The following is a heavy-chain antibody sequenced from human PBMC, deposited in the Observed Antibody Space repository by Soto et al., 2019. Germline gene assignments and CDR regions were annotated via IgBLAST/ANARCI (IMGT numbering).Heavy chain of an antibody. CDR3: AKDHTDVLRFLVWLLYEDY. V-gene: IGHV3-23*01. Sequence: EVQLLESGGGLVQPGGSLRLSCAASGFTFTNYAMSWVRQAPGKGLEWVSTIGGSGASTYYADSVKGRFTISRGNSKNTLYLQMNSLRAEDTAVYYCAKDHTDVLRFLVWLLYEDYWGQGPLVTVSS. D-gene: IGHD3-3*01. CDR2: IGGSGAST. J-gene: IGHJ4*02. CDR1: GFTFTNYA.